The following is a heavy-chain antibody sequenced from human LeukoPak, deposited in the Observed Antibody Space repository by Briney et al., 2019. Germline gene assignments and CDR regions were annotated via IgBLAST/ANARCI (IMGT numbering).Heavy chain of an antibody. D-gene: IGHD6-13*01. CDR2: IYYSGST. Sequence: SETLSLTCTVSGGSISSSSYYWGWMRQPPGKGREWIGSIYYSGSTYYNPSLKSRVTISVDTSKNQFSLKLSSVTAADTAVYYCARPAYSSSWYEGTNAFDIWGQGTMVTVSS. J-gene: IGHJ3*02. V-gene: IGHV4-39*01. CDR1: GGSISSSSYY. CDR3: ARPAYSSSWYEGTNAFDI.